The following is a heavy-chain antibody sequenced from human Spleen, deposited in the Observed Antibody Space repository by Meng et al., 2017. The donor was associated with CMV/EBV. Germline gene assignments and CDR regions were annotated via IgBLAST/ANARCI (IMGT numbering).Heavy chain of an antibody. CDR3: AKGEPRYSSSSGLLGDYYYGMDV. CDR2: ISGSGGST. V-gene: IGHV3-23*01. CDR1: GFTFSSYA. Sequence: GGSLRLSCEASGFTFSSYAMSWVRQAPGKGLEWVSAISGSGGSTYYADSVKGRFTISRDNSKNTLYLQMNSLRAEDTAVYYCAKGEPRYSSSSGLLGDYYYGMDVWGQGTTVTVSS. J-gene: IGHJ6*02. D-gene: IGHD6-6*01.